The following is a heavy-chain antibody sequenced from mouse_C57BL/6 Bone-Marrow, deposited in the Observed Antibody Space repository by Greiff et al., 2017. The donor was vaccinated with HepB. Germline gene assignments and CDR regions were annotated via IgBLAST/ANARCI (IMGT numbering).Heavy chain of an antibody. J-gene: IGHJ4*01. D-gene: IGHD2-4*01. Sequence: EVKLVESGGGLVKPGGSLKLSCAASGFTFSDYGMHWVRQAPEKGLEWVAYISSGSSTIYYADTVKGRFTISRDNAKNTLFLQMTSLRSDDTAMYYCANYDLYYAMDYWGQGTSVTVSS. CDR1: GFTFSDYG. V-gene: IGHV5-17*01. CDR3: ANYDLYYAMDY. CDR2: ISSGSSTI.